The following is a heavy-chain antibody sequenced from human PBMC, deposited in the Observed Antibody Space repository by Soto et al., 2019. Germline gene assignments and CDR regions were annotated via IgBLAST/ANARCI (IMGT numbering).Heavy chain of an antibody. CDR1: GGSISSGDYY. J-gene: IGHJ5*02. CDR2: IYYSGST. CDR3: ARWGSGSRQGFDP. Sequence: QVQLQESGQGLVKPSQTLSLTCPVSGGSISSGDYYWSWIRQHPGKGLEWIGYIYYSGSTYYNPSLKSRGTITVDKSKNQFSLKLTSVTAADTAVYYCARWGSGSRQGFDPWGQGTLVTVSS. D-gene: IGHD3-16*01. V-gene: IGHV4-31*03.